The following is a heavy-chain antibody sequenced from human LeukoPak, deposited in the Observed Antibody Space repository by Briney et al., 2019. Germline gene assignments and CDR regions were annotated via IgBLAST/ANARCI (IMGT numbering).Heavy chain of an antibody. Sequence: PGGSLRLSRTASGFIFSSYAMNWVRQAPGKGLEWVSVMTSSGGGTDYADSVKGRFTISRDNFKNTLYLQMNSLRAEDTAVYYCAKAHYFGSGSFDHWGQGTLDTVSS. V-gene: IGHV3-23*01. D-gene: IGHD3-10*01. CDR2: MTSSGGGT. J-gene: IGHJ4*02. CDR3: AKAHYFGSGSFDH. CDR1: GFIFSSYA.